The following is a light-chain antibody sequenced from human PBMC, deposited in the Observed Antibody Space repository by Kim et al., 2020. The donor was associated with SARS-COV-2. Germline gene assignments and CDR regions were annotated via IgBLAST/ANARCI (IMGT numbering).Light chain of an antibody. CDR3: QSYDNSLSVLYV. V-gene: IGLV1-40*01. Sequence: VTIACTGSSSNIGAGYDVHWYQQLPGTAPKLLIYGNNNRPSGVPDRFSGSKSGTSASLAITGLQAEDEADYYCQSYDNSLSVLYVFGTGTKVTVL. CDR2: GNN. CDR1: SSNIGAGYD. J-gene: IGLJ1*01.